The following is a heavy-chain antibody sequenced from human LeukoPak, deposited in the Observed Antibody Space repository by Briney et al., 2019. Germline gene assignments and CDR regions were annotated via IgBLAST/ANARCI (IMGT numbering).Heavy chain of an antibody. Sequence: ASVKVSCKASGYTFTGYYMHWVRQAPGQGLEWMGWINPNSGGTNYAQKFQGRITMTRDTSISTAYMELSRLRSDDTAVYYCARGWRVVGAPRAEYFQHWGQGTLVTVSS. CDR2: INPNSGGT. D-gene: IGHD1-26*01. J-gene: IGHJ1*01. CDR1: GYTFTGYY. CDR3: ARGWRVVGAPRAEYFQH. V-gene: IGHV1-2*02.